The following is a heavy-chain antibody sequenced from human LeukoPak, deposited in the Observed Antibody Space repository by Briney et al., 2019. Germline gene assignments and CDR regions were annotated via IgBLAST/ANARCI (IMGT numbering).Heavy chain of an antibody. D-gene: IGHD3-22*01. CDR3: ARDPGHYYDSSGYYLSGAFDI. V-gene: IGHV4-30-2*01. CDR1: GASISSGGYS. J-gene: IGHJ3*02. CDR2: IHYSDAT. Sequence: PSETLSLTCTVSGASISSGGYSWTWIRQPPGQGLQWMGYIHYSDATYYRTSLKGRVTISIDRPKNQFSLKLSSVTAADTAVYYCARDPGHYYDSSGYYLSGAFDIWGQGTMVTVSS.